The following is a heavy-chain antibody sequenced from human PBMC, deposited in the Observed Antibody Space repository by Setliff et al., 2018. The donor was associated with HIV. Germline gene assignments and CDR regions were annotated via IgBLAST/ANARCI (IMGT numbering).Heavy chain of an antibody. J-gene: IGHJ5*02. D-gene: IGHD2-15*01. V-gene: IGHV1-2*02. CDR3: ARDLVVVAPYYCFDP. CDR1: GYTFTSYH. CDR2: INTNSGDT. Sequence: ASVKVSCKTSGYTFTSYHLHWLRQAPGQGLEWMGWINTNSGDTRYAQRFQGRVTMTRDTSTNTAYMELNSLTSDDTAVYYCARDLVVVAPYYCFDPWGQGTLVTVSS.